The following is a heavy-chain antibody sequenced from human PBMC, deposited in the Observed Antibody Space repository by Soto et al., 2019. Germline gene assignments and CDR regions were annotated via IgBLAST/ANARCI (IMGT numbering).Heavy chain of an antibody. Sequence: GGSLRLSCAASGFTFSSYAMHWVRQAPGKGLEWVAVISYDGSNKYYADSVKGRFTISRDNSKNTLYLQMNSLRAEDTAVYYCASEWLRYLDYWGQGTLVTVSS. CDR1: GFTFSSYA. V-gene: IGHV3-30-3*01. D-gene: IGHD6-19*01. J-gene: IGHJ4*02. CDR2: ISYDGSNK. CDR3: ASEWLRYLDY.